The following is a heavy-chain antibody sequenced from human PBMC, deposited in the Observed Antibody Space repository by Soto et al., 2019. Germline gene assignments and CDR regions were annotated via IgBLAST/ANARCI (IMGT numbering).Heavy chain of an antibody. CDR3: ARVIFQGYETTAFDT. CDR1: GVSVSSNSAA. D-gene: IGHD3-3*01. CDR2: TYYRSKWNN. Sequence: QTLSLTCAISGVSVSSNSAAWSWIRQSPSRGLEWLGRTYYRSKWNNYYTVSVKSRITIKPDTSKNQFSLQLNSVTPEDTAVYYCARVIFQGYETTAFDTWGQGTLVTVSS. V-gene: IGHV6-1*01. J-gene: IGHJ5*01.